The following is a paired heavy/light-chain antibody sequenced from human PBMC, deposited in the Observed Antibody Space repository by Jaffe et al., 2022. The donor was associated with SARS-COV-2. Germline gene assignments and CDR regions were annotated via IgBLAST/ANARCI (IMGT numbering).Light chain of an antibody. CDR2: GAS. CDR1: HSVGSK. Sequence: EIVMTQSPATLSVSPGERATLSCRASHSVGSKLVWYQQKRGQAPRLLIYGASTRATGVPARFSGSGSGTVFTLTISSLQSEDFAVYYCQQCNDWPRTFGQGTKVEIK. J-gene: IGKJ1*01. V-gene: IGKV3-15*01. CDR3: QQCNDWPRT.
Heavy chain of an antibody. CDR3: ARDEDV. CDR2: IRAGTGDT. V-gene: IGHV1-3*01. J-gene: IGHJ6*04. CDR1: GYTFTRYG. Sequence: QVQVVQSGAEVKEPGASVKISCRAFGYTFTRYGIHWVRQAPGQGLEWMGWIRAGTGDTRYSQKFQGRLTVTRDTSASTAYMELSSLRSEDTAVYYCARDEDVWGTGTTVTVSS.